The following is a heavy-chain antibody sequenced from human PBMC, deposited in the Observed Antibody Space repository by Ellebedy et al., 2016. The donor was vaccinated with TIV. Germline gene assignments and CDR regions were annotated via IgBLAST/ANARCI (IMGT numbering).Heavy chain of an antibody. V-gene: IGHV1-18*01. D-gene: IGHD6-19*01. CDR3: ARMYSSGSYYFDY. CDR2: IGTYSGHT. J-gene: IGHJ4*02. Sequence: AASVKVSCKASGYTFTSFGITWVRHAPGQGPEWMGWIGTYSGHTSYAQKLQGRVTMTRDTSTSTVYMELSSLRSDDTAVYYCARMYSSGSYYFDYWGQGTLVTVSS. CDR1: GYTFTSFG.